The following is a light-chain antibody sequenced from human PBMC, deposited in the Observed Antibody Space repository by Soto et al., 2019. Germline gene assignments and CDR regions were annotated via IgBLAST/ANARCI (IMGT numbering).Light chain of an antibody. Sequence: DIQMTHSPSSVTASVGDRVTITCRASQDIITWLAWYQQKPGKAPNLLIYTASNLQSGVPSRFSGSGSGTDFTLTVNSLQPEDFATYYCQQGYSSAITFGQGTRLEIK. J-gene: IGKJ5*01. CDR1: QDIITW. CDR3: QQGYSSAIT. V-gene: IGKV1-12*01. CDR2: TAS.